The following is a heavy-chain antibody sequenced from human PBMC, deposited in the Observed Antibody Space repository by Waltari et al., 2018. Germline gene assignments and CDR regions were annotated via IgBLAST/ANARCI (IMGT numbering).Heavy chain of an antibody. Sequence: QLQFQESGPGLVKPSETLSLTCTVSGAPITTNNYYWAWIRQSPEKGLEWLGSIHHGGSTYYSLSFRGRVSLHVDASRSQFSLRLTSVTAADTATYFCTKSGNSMTSFNYFDPWGQGTLVTVSS. D-gene: IGHD1-26*01. CDR1: GAPITTNNYY. CDR2: IHHGGST. V-gene: IGHV4-39*01. CDR3: TKSGNSMTSFNYFDP. J-gene: IGHJ5*02.